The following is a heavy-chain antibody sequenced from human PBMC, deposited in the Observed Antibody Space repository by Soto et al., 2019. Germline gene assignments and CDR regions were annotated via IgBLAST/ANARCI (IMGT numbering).Heavy chain of an antibody. J-gene: IGHJ4*02. CDR2: IWYDGSNK. CDR3: ARAMSPRVAGLDY. V-gene: IGHV3-33*01. Sequence: GGSLRLSCAASGFTFSSYGMHWVRQAPGKGLEWVAGIWYDGSNKYYADSVKGRFTISRDNAKNSLYLQMNSLRAEDTAVYYCARAMSPRVAGLDYWGQGTLVTVSS. D-gene: IGHD6-19*01. CDR1: GFTFSSYG.